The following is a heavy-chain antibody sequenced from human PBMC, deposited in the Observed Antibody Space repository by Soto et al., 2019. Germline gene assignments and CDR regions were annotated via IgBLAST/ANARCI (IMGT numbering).Heavy chain of an antibody. D-gene: IGHD3-9*01. CDR1: GFTFSSYG. CDR3: ARDYDILTGYYKSEYYYYGMDA. CDR2: IWYDGSNK. Sequence: GGSLRLSCAATGFTFSSYGMPWVRQAPGKGLEWVAVIWYDGSNKYYADSVKGRFTISRDNSKNTLYLQMNSLRAEDTAVYYCARDYDILTGYYKSEYYYYGMDAWGQGT. J-gene: IGHJ6*02. V-gene: IGHV3-33*01.